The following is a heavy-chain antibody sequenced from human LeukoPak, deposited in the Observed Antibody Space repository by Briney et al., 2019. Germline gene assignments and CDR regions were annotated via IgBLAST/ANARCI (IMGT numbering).Heavy chain of an antibody. CDR1: GYTFTSYD. Sequence: ASAKVSCKASGYTFTSYDINWVRQATGQGLEWMGWMNPNSGNTGYAQKFQGRVTFTRNPSISTAYMELSSLRSQDTAMYYCARGASRSFDHWGQGTPVIVSS. CDR3: ARGASRSFDH. J-gene: IGHJ4*02. CDR2: MNPNSGNT. V-gene: IGHV1-8*03.